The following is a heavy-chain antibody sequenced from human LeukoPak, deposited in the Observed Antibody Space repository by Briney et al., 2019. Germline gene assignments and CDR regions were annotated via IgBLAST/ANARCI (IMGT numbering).Heavy chain of an antibody. CDR1: GGPISSYY. CDR3: ARFYGSGSYFGY. D-gene: IGHD3-10*01. V-gene: IGHV4-59*08. J-gene: IGHJ4*02. Sequence: SETLSLTCTVSGGPISSYYWSWIRQPPGKGLEWIGYIYYSGSTNYNPSLKSRVTISVDTSKNQFSLKLSSVTAADTAVYYCARFYGSGSYFGYWGQGTLVTVSS. CDR2: IYYSGST.